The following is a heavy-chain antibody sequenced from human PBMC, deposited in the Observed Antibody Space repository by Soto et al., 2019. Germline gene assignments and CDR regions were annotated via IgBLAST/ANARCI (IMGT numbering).Heavy chain of an antibody. D-gene: IGHD3-22*01. V-gene: IGHV4-59*08. Sequence: SETLSLTCTVSGGSISSYYWSWIRQPPGKGLEWIGYIYYSGSTNYNPSLKSRVTISVDTSKNQFSLKLSSVTAADTAVYYCARLGGYYDSTGYHDAFDIWGQGTMVTVSS. CDR2: IYYSGST. CDR3: ARLGGYYDSTGYHDAFDI. CDR1: GGSISSYY. J-gene: IGHJ3*02.